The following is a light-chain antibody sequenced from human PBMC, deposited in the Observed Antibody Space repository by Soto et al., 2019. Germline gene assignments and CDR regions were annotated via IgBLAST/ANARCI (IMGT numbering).Light chain of an antibody. J-gene: IGLJ1*01. CDR3: QVWDTSSDQGV. CDR2: DDS. Sequence: SYELTQPPSVSVAPGQTATVTCGGNNVGSKSVHWYQQKPGQAPVLVVYDDSDRPSGIPERFSGSNSGDTATLTISRVEAGDEADYYCQVWDTSSDQGVFGAGTKVTVL. V-gene: IGLV3-21*02. CDR1: NVGSKS.